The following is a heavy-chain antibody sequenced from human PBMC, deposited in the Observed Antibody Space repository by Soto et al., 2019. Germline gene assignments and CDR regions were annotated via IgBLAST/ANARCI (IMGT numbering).Heavy chain of an antibody. CDR1: GDTINSFY. J-gene: IGHJ4*02. D-gene: IGHD3-3*01. Sequence: SATIDLPTTVSGDTINSFYWNWFLRTPGKGLEWIGYINYSGRTNYNPSLKSRVTISVDTSKNQFSLKLSSVTAADTAVYYCARSYDFWSGYPLWYWGQGILVTVSS. V-gene: IGHV4-59*01. CDR2: INYSGRT. CDR3: ARSYDFWSGYPLWY.